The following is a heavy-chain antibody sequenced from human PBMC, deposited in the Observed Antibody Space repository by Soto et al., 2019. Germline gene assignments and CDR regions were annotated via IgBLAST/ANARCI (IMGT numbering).Heavy chain of an antibody. Sequence: QVQLMQSGAEVKKPGSSVKVSCKASGGNFTSHGVSWVRQAPGQGLEFMGGIMPIFGTTNYAQKFRGRVTITAEEPTSTVYMELRSLRSEDTAVYYCARVSGRGWYNWFDPWGQGTPVTVSS. CDR3: ARVSGRGWYNWFDP. V-gene: IGHV1-69*01. CDR2: IMPIFGTT. J-gene: IGHJ5*02. CDR1: GGNFTSHG. D-gene: IGHD6-19*01.